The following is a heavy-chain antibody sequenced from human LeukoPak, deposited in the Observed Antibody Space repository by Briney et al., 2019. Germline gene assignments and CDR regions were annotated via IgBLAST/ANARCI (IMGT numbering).Heavy chain of an antibody. Sequence: SETLSLTCTISGGSISGHYWTWVRQPPGEGLECIGQIHYSGKADHNSFLRSRITISVDTSKNHMSLKVTSVTAAVTAVYYCARFGVDYDMDVWGQGATVSVS. V-gene: IGHV4-59*11. J-gene: IGHJ6*02. CDR3: ARFGVDYDMDV. CDR1: GGSISGHY. D-gene: IGHD3-16*01. CDR2: IHYSGKA.